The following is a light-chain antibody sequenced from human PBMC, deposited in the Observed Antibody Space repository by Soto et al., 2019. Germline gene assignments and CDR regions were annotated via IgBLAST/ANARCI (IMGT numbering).Light chain of an antibody. CDR2: EVS. V-gene: IGLV2-14*01. Sequence: QSALTQPASVSGSPGQSITISCTGTSDDVGSYNYVSWYQQHPGKAPKLILYEVSNRPSGVSNRFSGSKSGNTASLTISWLQGEDEADYYCSSSTSTSFPVFGGGTQLTVL. CDR1: SDDVGSYNY. J-gene: IGLJ7*01. CDR3: SSSTSTSFPV.